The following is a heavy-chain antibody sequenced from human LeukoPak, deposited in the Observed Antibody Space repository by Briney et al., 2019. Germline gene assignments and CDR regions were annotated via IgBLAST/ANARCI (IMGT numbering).Heavy chain of an antibody. CDR1: GFTFSSYS. D-gene: IGHD3-22*01. J-gene: IGHJ4*02. CDR3: ARLDETYYYDSSGYLGSDY. Sequence: GGSLRLSCAASGFTFSSYSMNWVRQAPGKGLEWVSSISSSSYIYYADSVKGRFTISRDNAKNSLYLQMNSLRAEDTAVYYCARLDETYYYDSSGYLGSDYWGQGTLVTVSS. CDR2: ISSSSYI. V-gene: IGHV3-21*01.